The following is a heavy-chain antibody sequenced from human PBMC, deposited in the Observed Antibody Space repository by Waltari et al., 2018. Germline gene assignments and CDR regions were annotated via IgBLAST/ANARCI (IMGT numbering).Heavy chain of an antibody. D-gene: IGHD3-3*01. CDR3: ARGGGYDFWSGYRGFDP. CDR1: AGSFRCSY. Sequence: QVQLPQWGAGLLEPSETLSIPCAAYAGSFRCSYLTCILQPPGKGLEWIGEINHSGSTNYNPSLKSRVTISVDTTKNQSSLKLSSVTAADTAVYYCARGGGYDFWSGYRGFDPWGQGTLVTVSS. V-gene: IGHV4-34*01. CDR2: INHSGST. J-gene: IGHJ5*02.